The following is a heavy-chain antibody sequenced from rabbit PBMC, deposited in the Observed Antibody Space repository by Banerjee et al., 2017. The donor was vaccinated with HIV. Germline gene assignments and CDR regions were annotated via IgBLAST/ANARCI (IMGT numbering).Heavy chain of an antibody. CDR1: GFSFSNKYV. J-gene: IGHJ4*01. CDR2: INSSSSNV. D-gene: IGHD6-1*01. CDR3: ASDLAYVIVRNFNL. V-gene: IGHV1S45*01. Sequence: QEQLVESGGGLVKPEGSLTLTCTASGFSFSNKYVMCWVRQAPGKGLEWIGCINSSSSNVVYARWATGRLTISKTSSTTLTLQMTSLTSAHSASYFCASDLAYVIVRNFNLWGPGTLVTVS.